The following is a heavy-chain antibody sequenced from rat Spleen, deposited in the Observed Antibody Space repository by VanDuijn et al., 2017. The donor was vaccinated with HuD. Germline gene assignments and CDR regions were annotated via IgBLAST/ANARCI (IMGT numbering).Heavy chain of an antibody. CDR1: GFTFSDYN. CDR3: ARHDAHYDGSYYHYYWYFDF. J-gene: IGHJ1*01. V-gene: IGHV5-7*01. D-gene: IGHD1-12*02. CDR2: ITSAGDTT. Sequence: EVQLVESGGGLVQPGRSLKLSCAASGFTFSDYNMAWVRQAPTKGLEWVASITSAGDTTYYRDSVKGRFTISTDNAKSTLYLQMNSLRSEDTATYYGARHDAHYDGSYYHYYWYFDFWGPGTMVTVSS.